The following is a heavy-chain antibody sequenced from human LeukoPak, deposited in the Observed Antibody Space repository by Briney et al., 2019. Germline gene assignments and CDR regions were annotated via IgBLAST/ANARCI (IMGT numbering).Heavy chain of an antibody. V-gene: IGHV1-2*02. Sequence: GASVKVSCKASGYTFTGYYMHWVRQAPGQGLEWMGWINPNSGGSNYAQRFQGRVTMTRDTSISTAYMELSRLRSDDTAVYYCARGAPGYGSSQYYFDYWGQGTLVTVSS. CDR3: ARGAPGYGSSQYYFDY. J-gene: IGHJ4*02. D-gene: IGHD6-13*01. CDR1: GYTFTGYY. CDR2: INPNSGGS.